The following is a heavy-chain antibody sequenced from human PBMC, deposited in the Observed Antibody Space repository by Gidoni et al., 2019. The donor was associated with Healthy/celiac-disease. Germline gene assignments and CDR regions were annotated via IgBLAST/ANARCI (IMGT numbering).Heavy chain of an antibody. CDR1: GFPVSSNY. Sequence: EVQLVETGGGLIQPGGSLRLSCAASGFPVSSNYMSWVRQAPGKGLEWVSVIYSGGSTYYADSVKGRFTISRDNSKNTLYLQMNSLRAEDTAVYYCARPQVVGATEGDYWGQGTLVTVSS. V-gene: IGHV3-53*02. D-gene: IGHD1-26*01. CDR2: IYSGGST. CDR3: ARPQVVGATEGDY. J-gene: IGHJ4*02.